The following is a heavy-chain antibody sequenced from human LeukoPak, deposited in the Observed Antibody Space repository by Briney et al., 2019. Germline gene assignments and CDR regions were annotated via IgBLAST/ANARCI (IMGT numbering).Heavy chain of an antibody. J-gene: IGHJ5*02. CDR3: TRDFDP. CDR2: IKQDGSEK. Sequence: GGSLRLSCVVSGFTLSSYGMNWVRQAPGKGLEWVGNIKQDGSEKYYVDSVKGRFTISRDNAKNSLYLDMNSLRVEDTAIYYCTRDFDPWGQGTLVTVSS. CDR1: GFTLSSYG. V-gene: IGHV3-7*01.